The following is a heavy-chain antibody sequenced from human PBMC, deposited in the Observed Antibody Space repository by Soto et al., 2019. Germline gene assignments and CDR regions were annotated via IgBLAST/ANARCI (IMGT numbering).Heavy chain of an antibody. CDR3: AKNRRKYLSVVVPAYYMDV. CDR2: ISGSGGST. Sequence: PGGSLRLSCAASGVTLSSYAVSGVRQAPGKGLEWVSAISGSGGSTYYADSVKGRFTISRDNSKNTLYLQMNSLRAEDTAVYYCAKNRRKYLSVVVPAYYMDVWGKGTTVTVSS. V-gene: IGHV3-23*01. J-gene: IGHJ6*03. D-gene: IGHD2-2*01. CDR1: GVTLSSYA.